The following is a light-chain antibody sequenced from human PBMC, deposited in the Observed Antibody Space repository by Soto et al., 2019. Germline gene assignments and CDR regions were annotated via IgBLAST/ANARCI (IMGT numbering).Light chain of an antibody. J-gene: IGKJ5*01. Sequence: DIQMTQSPSSLSASVGDRVTINCRASQSISSYLNWYQQKPGKAPKLLIYAASSLQSGVPSRFSGSGSGTDCTLTISSLQPEDFATYYCQQSYSTPITFGQGTRLEI. CDR2: AAS. V-gene: IGKV1-39*01. CDR3: QQSYSTPIT. CDR1: QSISSY.